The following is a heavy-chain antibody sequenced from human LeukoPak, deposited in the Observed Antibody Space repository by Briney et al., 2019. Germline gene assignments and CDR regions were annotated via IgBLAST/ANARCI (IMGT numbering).Heavy chain of an antibody. Sequence: GGSLRLSCAASGFTFSSYAMSWVRQAPGKGLGWVSTISGSGGSTYYADSVKGRFTISRDNSKNTLYLQMNSLRAEDTAVYYCAKGFVLLGYMDVWGKGTTVTVSS. CDR3: AKGFVLLGYMDV. CDR2: ISGSGGST. J-gene: IGHJ6*03. D-gene: IGHD3-16*02. V-gene: IGHV3-23*01. CDR1: GFTFSSYA.